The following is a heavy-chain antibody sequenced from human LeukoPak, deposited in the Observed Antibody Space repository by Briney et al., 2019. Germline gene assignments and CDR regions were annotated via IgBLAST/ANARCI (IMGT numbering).Heavy chain of an antibody. CDR3: ATDYYDSSGYLEYFQH. CDR2: IYCSGST. J-gene: IGHJ1*01. D-gene: IGHD3-22*01. CDR1: GGSISSGDYY. Sequence: SSETLSLTCTVSGGSISSGDYYWSWIRQPPGKGLEWIGYIYCSGSTYYNPSLKSRVTISVDTSKNQFSLKLSSVTAADTAVYYCATDYYDSSGYLEYFQHWGQGTLVTVSS. V-gene: IGHV4-30-4*01.